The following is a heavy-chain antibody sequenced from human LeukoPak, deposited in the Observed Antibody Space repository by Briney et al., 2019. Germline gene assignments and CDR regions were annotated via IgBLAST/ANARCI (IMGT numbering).Heavy chain of an antibody. CDR1: GFTFDDFA. CDR2: ISWNSGDI. J-gene: IGHJ4*02. Sequence: GGSLRLSCAASGFTFDDFALHWVRQAPGKGLEWVSGISWNSGDIGYADSVKGRFTISRDNAKNSLYLQMNSLRAEDTALYYCAKLYGYSYGYIDFWGQGALVTVSS. CDR3: AKLYGYSYGYIDF. V-gene: IGHV3-9*01. D-gene: IGHD5-18*01.